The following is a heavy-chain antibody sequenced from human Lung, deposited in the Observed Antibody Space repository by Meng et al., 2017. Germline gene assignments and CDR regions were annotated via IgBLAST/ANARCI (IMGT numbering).Heavy chain of an antibody. CDR1: GVYFIDYY. J-gene: IGHJ4*02. Sequence: VQSERWCVVLFKTSEPLASPCVVSGVYFIDYYWSWIRQPPGKGLEWIGDINHSGSTNYNPSLESRATISVDTSQNNLSLKLSSVTAADSAVYYCARGPTTMAHDFDYWGQGTLVTVSS. D-gene: IGHD4-11*01. CDR2: INHSGST. V-gene: IGHV4-34*01. CDR3: ARGPTTMAHDFDY.